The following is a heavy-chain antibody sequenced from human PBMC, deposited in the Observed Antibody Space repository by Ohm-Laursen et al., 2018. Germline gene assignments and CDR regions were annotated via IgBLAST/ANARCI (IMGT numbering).Heavy chain of an antibody. J-gene: IGHJ6*02. CDR2: ISYDGSNK. CDR1: GFTFSSYG. D-gene: IGHD2-2*01. CDR3: AKDQGGYQLQQTEGYYYYYGMDV. V-gene: IGHV3-30*18. Sequence: SLRLSCAASGFTFSSYGMHWVRQAPGKGLEWVAVISYDGSNKYYADSVKGRFTISRDNSKNTLYLQMNSLRAEDTAVYYCAKDQGGYQLQQTEGYYYYYGMDVWGQGTTVTVSS.